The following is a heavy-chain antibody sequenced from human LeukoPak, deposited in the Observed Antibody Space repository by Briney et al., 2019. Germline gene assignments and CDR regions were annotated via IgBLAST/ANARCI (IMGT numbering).Heavy chain of an antibody. D-gene: IGHD6-13*01. Sequence: GGSLRLSCAASGFTFSSYEMNWVRQAPGKGLEWVSYISSSGSTIYYADSVKGRFTISRDNAKNSLYLQMNSLRAEDTAVYYCAKAGGASWYLYWGQGTLVTVSS. V-gene: IGHV3-48*03. CDR3: AKAGGASWYLY. CDR2: ISSSGSTI. J-gene: IGHJ4*02. CDR1: GFTFSSYE.